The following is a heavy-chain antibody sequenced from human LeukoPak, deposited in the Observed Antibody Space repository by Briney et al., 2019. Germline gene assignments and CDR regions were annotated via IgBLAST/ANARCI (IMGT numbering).Heavy chain of an antibody. J-gene: IGHJ4*02. CDR1: GFTFDDYA. CDR3: AKDHRGDYNYFDY. CDR2: ISWNSGSI. V-gene: IGHV3-9*01. Sequence: PGGSLRLSCAASGFTFDDYAMHWVRQAPGKGLEWVSGISWNSGSIGYADSVKGRFTISRDNAKNSLYLQMNSLRAEDTALYYCAKDHRGDYNYFDYWGQGTLVTVSS. D-gene: IGHD4-17*01.